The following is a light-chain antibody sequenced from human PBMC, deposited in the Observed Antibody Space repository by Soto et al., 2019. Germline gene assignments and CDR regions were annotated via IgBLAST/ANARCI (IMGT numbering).Light chain of an antibody. V-gene: IGKV3-20*01. J-gene: IGKJ1*01. CDR3: QQYDTSPRT. Sequence: PGERGSVSCRASQSFTSGYLAWYQQRPGQAARLLIYGASRRATGVPDRFSGSESETDFTLTISGLEPEDFAVYYCQQYDTSPRTFGQGTKVDIK. CDR1: QSFTSGY. CDR2: GAS.